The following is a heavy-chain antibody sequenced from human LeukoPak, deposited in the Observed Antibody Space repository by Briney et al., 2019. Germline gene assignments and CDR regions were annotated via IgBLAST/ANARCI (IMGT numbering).Heavy chain of an antibody. J-gene: IGHJ4*02. V-gene: IGHV3-23*01. D-gene: IGHD2-2*01. CDR3: AREGYCTSISCYAGIDY. Sequence: GGSLRLSCAASGFTFSNYAMSWARQAPGKGMQWVSVISDSGGNTYYPESVKGRFTISRDNSKNTLYLQMNSLRAEDTATYYCAREGYCTSISCYAGIDYWGQGTLVTVSS. CDR1: GFTFSNYA. CDR2: ISDSGGNT.